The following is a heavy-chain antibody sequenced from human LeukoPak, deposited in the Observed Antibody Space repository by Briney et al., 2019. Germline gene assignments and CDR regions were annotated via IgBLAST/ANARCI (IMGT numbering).Heavy chain of an antibody. J-gene: IGHJ4*02. V-gene: IGHV3-23*01. CDR2: ITGSGGST. CDR1: GFTFSNYG. CDR3: ARGPSGYHNT. Sequence: GGTLRLSCAASGFTFSNYGLSWVRQAPGKGLEWVSGITGSGGSTYYADSVKGRFTISRDNSKNTLYLQMNSLRAEDTAVYYCARGPSGYHNTGGQGTLVTVSS. D-gene: IGHD5-12*01.